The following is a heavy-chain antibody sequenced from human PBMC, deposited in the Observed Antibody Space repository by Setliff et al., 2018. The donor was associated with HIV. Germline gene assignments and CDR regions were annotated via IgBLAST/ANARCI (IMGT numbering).Heavy chain of an antibody. Sequence: GESLKISCKTFGYTFATSWIAWVRQKPGKGLEWMGIIYPDDSDTRYSPYFEDHVYISVDKSINIAYLEWKALKAADSAMYYCATYGEGAPTSWFDPWVQGTLVTVSS. D-gene: IGHD3-10*01. J-gene: IGHJ5*02. V-gene: IGHV5-51*01. CDR2: IYPDDSDT. CDR1: GYTFATSW. CDR3: ATYGEGAPTSWFDP.